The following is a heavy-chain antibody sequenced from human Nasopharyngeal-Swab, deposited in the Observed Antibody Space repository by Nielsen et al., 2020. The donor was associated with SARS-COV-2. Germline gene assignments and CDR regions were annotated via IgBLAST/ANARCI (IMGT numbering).Heavy chain of an antibody. J-gene: IGHJ3*02. D-gene: IGHD2-2*01. Sequence: VRQAPGKGLEWVSYISSSSSTIYYADSVKGRFTISRDNAKNSLYLQMNSLRDEDTAVYYCARDDCSSTSCYGRSNAFDIWGQGTMVTASS. V-gene: IGHV3-48*02. CDR2: ISSSSSTI. CDR3: ARDDCSSTSCYGRSNAFDI.